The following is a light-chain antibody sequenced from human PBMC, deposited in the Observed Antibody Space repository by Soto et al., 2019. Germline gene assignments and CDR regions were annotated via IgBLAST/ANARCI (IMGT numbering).Light chain of an antibody. V-gene: IGKV1-39*01. CDR1: QSISTY. Sequence: DIQMTQSPSSLSASVGDRVTITCRASQSISTYLNWYQQKPGKAPNLLIHAASSLHSRVPSRFSGSGSGTEFTLNIGRLQAEDFATYYCQQGYRIPRTFGQGTTV. CDR2: AAS. J-gene: IGKJ1*01. CDR3: QQGYRIPRT.